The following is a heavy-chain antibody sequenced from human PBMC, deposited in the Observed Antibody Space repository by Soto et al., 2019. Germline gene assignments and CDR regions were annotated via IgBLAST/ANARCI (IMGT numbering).Heavy chain of an antibody. D-gene: IGHD3-16*02. Sequence: QVQLVQSGADVKTPGASVTVSCKASGYTFTSYGISWVRQAPGQGLELLGWISAYNGNTNYAQKLQGRVTITTYTYTSKAYMELTSLRSDDTAMYYCARDRYVDLYDYSGHRPLVTVSS. CDR1: GYTFTSYG. CDR3: ARDRYVDLYDY. V-gene: IGHV1-18*01. CDR2: ISAYNGNT. J-gene: IGHJ4*01.